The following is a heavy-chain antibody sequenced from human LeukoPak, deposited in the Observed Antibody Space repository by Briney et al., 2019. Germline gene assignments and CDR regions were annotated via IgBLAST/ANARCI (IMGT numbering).Heavy chain of an antibody. D-gene: IGHD3-16*01. V-gene: IGHV3-23*01. CDR3: GRDSLGGDY. CDR2: ISDGGAST. CDR1: GFIFSSCA. J-gene: IGHJ4*02. Sequence: PGGSLRLSCAATGFIFSSCAMSWVRQAPGKGLEWVSGISDGGASTYYADSVKGRFTISRDNSQNTLYLQMNRLRAEDTAVYYCGRDSLGGDYWGQGTLVTVSS.